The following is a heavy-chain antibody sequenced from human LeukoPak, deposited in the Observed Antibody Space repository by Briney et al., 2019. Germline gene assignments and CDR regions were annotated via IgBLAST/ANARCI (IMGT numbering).Heavy chain of an antibody. V-gene: IGHV1-8*03. D-gene: IGHD3-22*01. Sequence: GASVKVSCKASGYTFTSYDINWVRQATGQGLEWMGWMNPNSGNTGYAQKFQGRVTITTDESTSTAYMELSSLRSEDTAVYYCARAPYYYDSSGYSGWFDPWGQGTLVTVSS. J-gene: IGHJ5*02. CDR2: MNPNSGNT. CDR1: GYTFTSYD. CDR3: ARAPYYYDSSGYSGWFDP.